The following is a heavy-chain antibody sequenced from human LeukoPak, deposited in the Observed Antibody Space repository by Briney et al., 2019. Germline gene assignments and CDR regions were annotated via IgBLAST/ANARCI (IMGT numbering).Heavy chain of an antibody. D-gene: IGHD1/OR15-1a*01. CDR1: GFSLSTNGVG. CDR2: IYWNDEE. Sequence: SGPTLVKPTQTLTLTCTFSGFSLSTNGVGVAWIRQPPGKALEWLALIYWNDEERCSPSLKSRLTVTKDTSRNQVVLTMTNMDPVDTATYYCAHLWNNYNYFDYWGQGTLVTVSS. CDR3: AHLWNNYNYFDY. J-gene: IGHJ4*02. V-gene: IGHV2-5*01.